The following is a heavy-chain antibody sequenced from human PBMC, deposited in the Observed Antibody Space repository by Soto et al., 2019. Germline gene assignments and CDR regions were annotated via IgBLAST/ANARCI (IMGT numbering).Heavy chain of an antibody. CDR1: GFKFSQYY. Sequence: EVQLLESGGGLVQPGGSLTLSCAVSGFKFSQYYMHWVRLAPGKGLEWVSRIKSDGSSIHYAVSVKGRFTISRDNTKHTLSLQMSSLSTEDTAVYYCAREGPYSSTWYWDFWGEGTLVTVSS. CDR3: AREGPYSSTWYWDF. CDR2: IKSDGSSI. D-gene: IGHD6-13*01. J-gene: IGHJ4*02. V-gene: IGHV3-74*01.